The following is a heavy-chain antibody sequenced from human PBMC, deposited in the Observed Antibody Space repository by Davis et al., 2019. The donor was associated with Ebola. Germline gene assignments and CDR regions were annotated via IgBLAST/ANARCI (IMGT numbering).Heavy chain of an antibody. V-gene: IGHV3-66*04. D-gene: IGHD5-12*01. CDR3: ARLPSGVGRALDY. CDR2: FYINGNT. Sequence: GESLKISCAASGFSVSTHYMSWVRRAPGKGLEWVSVFYINGNTYYADSVKGRFTISRDNAKNSLFLQLNSLRAEDTALYHCARLPSGVGRALDYWGHGTLVTVSS. CDR1: GFSVSTHY. J-gene: IGHJ4*01.